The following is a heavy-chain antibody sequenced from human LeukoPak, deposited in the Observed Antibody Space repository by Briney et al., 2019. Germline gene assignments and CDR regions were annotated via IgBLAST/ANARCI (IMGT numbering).Heavy chain of an antibody. CDR1: GFTFRAHG. V-gene: IGHV3-23*01. CDR3: VKDRDWGAFDI. J-gene: IGHJ3*02. CDR2: ISPRGDIT. D-gene: IGHD7-27*01. Sequence: GGSLRLSCEASGFTFRAHGMNGVRQAPGKGLEWVAGISPRGDITYYSYSVMGRFTISRDNPTSTVYLQMNSLRVEDTAEYYCVKDRDWGAFDIWGQVSMVTVSS.